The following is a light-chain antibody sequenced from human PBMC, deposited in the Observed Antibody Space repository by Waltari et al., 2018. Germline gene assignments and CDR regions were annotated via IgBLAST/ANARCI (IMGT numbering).Light chain of an antibody. J-gene: IGKJ5*01. CDR2: DAS. CDR1: HNVYSY. V-gene: IGKV3-11*01. CDR3: RQRSNWPPIT. Sequence: EIVLPQSPATLSLSPGERATLSCRASHNVYSYLAWYQQKPGQAPRLLIYDASNRATGIPARFSGSGSGTDFTLTISSLEPEDFAVYYCRQRSNWPPITFGQGTRLEIK.